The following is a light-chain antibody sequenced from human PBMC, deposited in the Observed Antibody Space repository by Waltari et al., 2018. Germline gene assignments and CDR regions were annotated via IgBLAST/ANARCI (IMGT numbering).Light chain of an antibody. Sequence: DIQMTQSPSSLSASVGDRVTFTCRASQDIYNYLAWYQEKPGKVPKLLIYGASTLQSGVPSRFSGSGSGTVFTLTIRTMQPEDVATYYCQNYNSAPLTFGGGTKVEIK. V-gene: IGKV1-27*01. J-gene: IGKJ4*02. CDR1: QDIYNY. CDR3: QNYNSAPLT. CDR2: GAS.